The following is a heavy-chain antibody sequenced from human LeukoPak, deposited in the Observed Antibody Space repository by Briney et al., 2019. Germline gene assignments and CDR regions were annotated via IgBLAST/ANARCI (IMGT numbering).Heavy chain of an antibody. CDR2: MLYDGSKE. J-gene: IGHJ4*02. CDR1: GFTFSSYG. Sequence: PGGSLKLSCAASGFTFSSYGMHWVRQAPGKGLEWVAVMLYDGSKEYYADSVKGRFTISRDNSKNTLYLQMNSLRAEDTAVYYCAKPPYDSSGYYQSTFDYWGQGTLVTVSS. D-gene: IGHD3-22*01. V-gene: IGHV3-30*18. CDR3: AKPPYDSSGYYQSTFDY.